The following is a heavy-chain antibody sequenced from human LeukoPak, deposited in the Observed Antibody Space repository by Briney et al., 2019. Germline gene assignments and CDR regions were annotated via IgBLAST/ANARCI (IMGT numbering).Heavy chain of an antibody. CDR3: ARLSVYHYSGSYLIRGWFDP. D-gene: IGHD3-10*01. Sequence: SETLSLTCAVSGYSISSGYYWGWIRQPPGKGLEWIGSIYHGGSTYYNPSLKSRVTISVDTSKNQFSLKLSSVTAANTAVYYCARLSVYHYSGSYLIRGWFDPWGQGTLVTVSS. V-gene: IGHV4-38-2*01. J-gene: IGHJ5*02. CDR2: IYHGGST. CDR1: GYSISSGYY.